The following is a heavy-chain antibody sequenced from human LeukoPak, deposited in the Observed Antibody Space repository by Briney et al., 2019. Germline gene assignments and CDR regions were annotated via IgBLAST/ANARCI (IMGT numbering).Heavy chain of an antibody. Sequence: GGSLRLSCAASGFTFSNYAMHWVRQAPGKGLEWVAFIRYVGSNKSYADSVKGRFTISGDNSKNTLYLQMSSLRAEDTAIYYCARRNQYDSKEMDYWGQGTLVTVSS. D-gene: IGHD3-22*01. V-gene: IGHV3-30*02. CDR3: ARRNQYDSKEMDY. J-gene: IGHJ4*02. CDR2: IRYVGSNK. CDR1: GFTFSNYA.